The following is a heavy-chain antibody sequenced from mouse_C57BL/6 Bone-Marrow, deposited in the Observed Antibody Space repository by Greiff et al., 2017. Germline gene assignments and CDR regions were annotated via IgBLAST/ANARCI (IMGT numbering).Heavy chain of an antibody. D-gene: IGHD2-5*01. Sequence: EVKLQQSGPGLVKPSQTVFLTCTVTGISITTGNYRWSWIRQFPGNKLEWIGYIYYSGTITYNPSLTSRTTITRDTPKNQFFLEMNSLTAEDTATYYCARGAYYSNLYYAMDYWGQGTSVTVSS. V-gene: IGHV3-5*01. CDR2: IYYSGTI. CDR1: GISITTGNYR. CDR3: ARGAYYSNLYYAMDY. J-gene: IGHJ4*01.